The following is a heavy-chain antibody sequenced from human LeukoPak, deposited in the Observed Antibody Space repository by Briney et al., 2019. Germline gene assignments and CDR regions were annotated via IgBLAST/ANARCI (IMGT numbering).Heavy chain of an antibody. CDR1: GYTFTGYY. Sequence: GASVKVSCKASGYTFTGYYMHWVRQAPGQGLEWMGWISAYNGNTNYAQKLQGRVSMTTDTSTSTAYVELRSLRSDDTAVYYCARVVRGDNNWFDPWGQGTLVTVSS. CDR2: ISAYNGNT. CDR3: ARVVRGDNNWFDP. V-gene: IGHV1-18*04. D-gene: IGHD3-10*01. J-gene: IGHJ5*02.